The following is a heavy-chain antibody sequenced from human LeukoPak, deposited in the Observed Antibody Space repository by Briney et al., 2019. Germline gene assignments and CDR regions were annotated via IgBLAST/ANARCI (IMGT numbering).Heavy chain of an antibody. CDR3: ARGRGWVDH. CDR1: GFTFSSYW. D-gene: IGHD3-16*01. V-gene: IGHV3-74*01. J-gene: IGHJ4*02. CDR2: INSDGSST. Sequence: PGGSLRLSCAASGFTFSSYWMHWVRQAPGKGLVWVSRINSDGSSTSYADSVKGRFTISRDNARNSVNLQLNSLRVEDTALYYCARGRGWVDHWGQGTLVTVSS.